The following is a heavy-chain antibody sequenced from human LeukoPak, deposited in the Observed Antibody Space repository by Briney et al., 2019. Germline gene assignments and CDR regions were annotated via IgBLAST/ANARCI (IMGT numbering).Heavy chain of an antibody. V-gene: IGHV3-30*18. D-gene: IGHD3-16*01. CDR3: AKGISPVMRDAFDI. J-gene: IGHJ3*02. Sequence: GGSLRLSCAASGFTFSSYGMHWVRQAPGKGLEWVAVIPNDGSNKHYGDSVKGRFTISRDNSKNTLYLQMDSLRGEDTAVCYCAKGISPVMRDAFDIWGQGTMVTVSS. CDR1: GFTFSSYG. CDR2: IPNDGSNK.